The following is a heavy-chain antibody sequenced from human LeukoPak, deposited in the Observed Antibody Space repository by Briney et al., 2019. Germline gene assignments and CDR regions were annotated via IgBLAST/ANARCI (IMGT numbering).Heavy chain of an antibody. Sequence: GGSLRLSCAASGFTFSSYSMNWVRQAPGKGLEWVSSISSSSSYIYYADSVKGRFTISRDNAKYSLYLQMNSLRAEDTAVYYCARDGSGYCSSTSCYGVGTFDIWGQGTMVAVSS. V-gene: IGHV3-21*01. CDR3: ARDGSGYCSSTSCYGVGTFDI. CDR2: ISSSSSYI. J-gene: IGHJ3*02. CDR1: GFTFSSYS. D-gene: IGHD2-2*01.